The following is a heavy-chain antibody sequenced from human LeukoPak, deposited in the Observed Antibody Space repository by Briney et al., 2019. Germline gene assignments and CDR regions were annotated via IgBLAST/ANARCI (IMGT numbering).Heavy chain of an antibody. CDR3: ARGMRSGSSYWFDL. J-gene: IGHJ5*02. V-gene: IGHV4-4*07. CDR1: GDSIRRYS. CDR2: IYTSGSP. Sequence: SDTLSLTCTVWGDSIRRYSWSWIRQPAGKGLEGIGRIYTSGSPNYNPALKSRVTLSIDTSKNQFPLSLSSVTAADTAVYYCARGMRSGSSYWFDLWGQGTLVTVSS. D-gene: IGHD3-10*01.